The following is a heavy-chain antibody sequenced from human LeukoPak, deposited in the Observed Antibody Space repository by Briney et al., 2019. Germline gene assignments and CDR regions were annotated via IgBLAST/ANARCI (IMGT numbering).Heavy chain of an antibody. CDR1: GGSISSYY. D-gene: IGHD6-13*01. Sequence: SETLSLTCTVSGGSISSYYWSWIRQPPGKGLEWIGYIYYSGSTNYNPSLKSRVTISVDTSKNQFSLKLSSVTAADTAVYYCAREGLTIAAALNWFDPWGQGTLVTVSS. V-gene: IGHV4-59*12. CDR2: IYYSGST. CDR3: AREGLTIAAALNWFDP. J-gene: IGHJ5*02.